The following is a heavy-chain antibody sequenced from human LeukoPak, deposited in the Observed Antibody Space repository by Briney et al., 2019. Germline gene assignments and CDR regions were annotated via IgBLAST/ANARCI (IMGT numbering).Heavy chain of an antibody. CDR1: GGTFSGYA. CDR3: ARDAIYCGGDCSNAFDY. CDR2: IIPIFGTA. Sequence: ASVKVSCKASGGTFSGYAISWVRQAPGQGLEWMGGIIPIFGTANYAQKFQGRVTITADESTSTAYMELSSLRSEDTAVYYCARDAIYCGGDCSNAFDYWGQGTLVTVSS. V-gene: IGHV1-69*13. J-gene: IGHJ4*02. D-gene: IGHD2-21*02.